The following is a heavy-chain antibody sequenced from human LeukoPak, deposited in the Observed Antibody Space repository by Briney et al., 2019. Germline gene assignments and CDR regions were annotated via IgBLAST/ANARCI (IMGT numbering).Heavy chain of an antibody. Sequence: GGSLRLSCAASGFIFNTYSMKWVRQAPGKGLEWVSSISSSSAHIFYADSVKGRFSTSRDNAKNSLYLKMNSLRVEDTAVYYCTSRYCTTTNCYSFDNWGQGTMVTVSS. V-gene: IGHV3-21*01. J-gene: IGHJ3*02. CDR2: ISSSSAHI. CDR1: GFIFNTYS. D-gene: IGHD2-2*01. CDR3: TSRYCTTTNCYSFDN.